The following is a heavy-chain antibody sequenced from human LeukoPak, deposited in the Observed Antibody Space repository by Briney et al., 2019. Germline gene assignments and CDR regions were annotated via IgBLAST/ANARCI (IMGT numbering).Heavy chain of an antibody. CDR2: IYYSGST. V-gene: IGHV4-59*01. CDR3: ARGYGDYLPDY. J-gene: IGHJ4*02. D-gene: IGHD4-17*01. Sequence: SETLSFTCTVSGGSISSYYWSWIRQPPGKGLEWIGYIYYSGSTNYNPSLKSRVTISVDTSKNQFSLKLSSVTAADTAVYYCARGYGDYLPDYWGQGTLVTVSS. CDR1: GGSISSYY.